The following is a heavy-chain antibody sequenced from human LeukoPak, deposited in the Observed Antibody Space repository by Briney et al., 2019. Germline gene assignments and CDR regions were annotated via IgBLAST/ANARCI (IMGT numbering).Heavy chain of an antibody. D-gene: IGHD3-22*01. CDR3: AKHYDSSGYYYVN. CDR2: IVNSGGST. J-gene: IGHJ4*02. V-gene: IGHV3-23*01. Sequence: ETLSLTCTVSDDSISSNAYYWGWIRQPPGKGLEWVSAIVNSGGSTYYADSVMGRFTISRDNSKNTLYLQMNSLRAEDTAVYYCAKHYDSSGYYYVNWGQGTLVTVSS. CDR1: DDSISSNAYY.